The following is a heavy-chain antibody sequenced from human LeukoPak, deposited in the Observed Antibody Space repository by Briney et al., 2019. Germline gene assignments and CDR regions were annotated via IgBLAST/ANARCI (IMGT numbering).Heavy chain of an antibody. CDR3: AKAHWALQRGTENWFDP. D-gene: IGHD6-25*01. J-gene: IGHJ5*02. CDR1: GFTFSSYA. CDR2: ISGSGGST. Sequence: PGGSLRLSCAASGFTFSSYAMSWVRQAPGKGLEWVSAISGSGGSTYYADSVKGRFTISRDNSKNTLYLQMNSLRAEDTAVYYCAKAHWALQRGTENWFDPWGQGTLVTVSS. V-gene: IGHV3-23*01.